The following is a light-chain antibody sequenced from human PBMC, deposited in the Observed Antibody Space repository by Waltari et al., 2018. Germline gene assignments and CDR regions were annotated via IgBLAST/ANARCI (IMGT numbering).Light chain of an antibody. J-gene: IGLJ1*01. Sequence: QSVLTQPPSLSGAPGQRVTISCTGSSSNIGAGYGVQWYQQFPGTATKLLIYVNTIRTSGFPARFSGSNSGSSASPASTGLQAEDEADYYCQSYDSSLRGFYVFGTGTKVTV. V-gene: IGLV1-40*01. CDR2: VNT. CDR3: QSYDSSLRGFYV. CDR1: SSNIGAGYG.